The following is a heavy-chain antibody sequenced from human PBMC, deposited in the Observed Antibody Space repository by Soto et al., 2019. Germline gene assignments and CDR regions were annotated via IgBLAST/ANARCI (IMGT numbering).Heavy chain of an antibody. CDR3: ARDPSYDYIWGRSPTPNWFDP. Sequence: EVQLVESGGGLVKPGGSLRLSCAASGFTFSSYSMNWVRQAPGKGLEWVSSISSSSSYIYYADSVKGRFTISRDNAKNSLYLQMNSLRAEDTAVYYCARDPSYDYIWGRSPTPNWFDPWGQGTLVTVSS. CDR1: GFTFSSYS. D-gene: IGHD3-16*01. V-gene: IGHV3-21*01. J-gene: IGHJ5*02. CDR2: ISSSSSYI.